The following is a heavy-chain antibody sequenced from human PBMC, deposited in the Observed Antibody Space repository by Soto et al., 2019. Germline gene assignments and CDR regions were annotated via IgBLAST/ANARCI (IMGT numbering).Heavy chain of an antibody. CDR2: IYSGGST. Sequence: GGSLRLSCAASGFTVSSNYMSWVRQAPGKGLEWVPVIYSGGSTYYADSVKGRFTTSRDNSKNTLYLQMNSLRAEDTAVYYCARPLGRSGYSDWGQGTLVTVSS. D-gene: IGHD3-22*01. V-gene: IGHV3-53*01. J-gene: IGHJ4*02. CDR1: GFTVSSNY. CDR3: ARPLGRSGYSD.